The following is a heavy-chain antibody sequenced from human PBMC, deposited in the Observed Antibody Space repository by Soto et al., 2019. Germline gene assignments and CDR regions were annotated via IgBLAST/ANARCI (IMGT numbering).Heavy chain of an antibody. CDR2: INPHGGST. J-gene: IGHJ5*02. Sequence: ASVKVSCKAPRDTFTSYYINWVRQAPGQGLEWMGVINPHGGSTAYAQKFKGRVTLTRDTSASTVYMEVSSPTSEDTAMYYCARSSGGNFGIIIEGTNWFAPWRQGTLVTVSS. V-gene: IGHV1-46*01. CDR3: ARSSGGNFGIIIEGTNWFAP. D-gene: IGHD1-26*01. CDR1: RDTFTSYY.